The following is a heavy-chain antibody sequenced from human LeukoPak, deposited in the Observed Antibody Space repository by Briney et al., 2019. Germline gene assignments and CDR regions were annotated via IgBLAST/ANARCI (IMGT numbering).Heavy chain of an antibody. Sequence: GGSLRLSCAASGFTFDDYAMHWVRQAPGKGLVWVSRINSDESNTNYADSVKGRFTISRDNAKNTLYLQMNSLRAEDTAVYYCASGYSSDYGGNAYWGQGTLVTVSS. CDR3: ASGYSSDYGGNAY. J-gene: IGHJ4*02. V-gene: IGHV3-74*01. CDR2: INSDESNT. D-gene: IGHD4-23*01. CDR1: GFTFDDYA.